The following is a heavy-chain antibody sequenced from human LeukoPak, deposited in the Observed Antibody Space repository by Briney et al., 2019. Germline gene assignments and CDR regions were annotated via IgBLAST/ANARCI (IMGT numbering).Heavy chain of an antibody. V-gene: IGHV3-11*04. J-gene: IGHJ4*02. Sequence: PGGSLRLSCAASGFTFSNAWMSWVRQAPGKGLEWVSYISGSGSSIYYADSVKGRFTISRDNAKNSLYLQMNSLRAEDTAVYYCARGHNDYWGQGTLVTVSS. CDR3: ARGHNDY. CDR1: GFTFSNAW. CDR2: ISGSGSSI.